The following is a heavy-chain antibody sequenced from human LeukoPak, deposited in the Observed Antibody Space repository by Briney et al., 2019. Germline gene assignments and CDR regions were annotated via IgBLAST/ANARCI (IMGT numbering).Heavy chain of an antibody. CDR3: ARASLRSFDWWINYFDY. J-gene: IGHJ4*02. CDR2: ISRSGSTK. D-gene: IGHD3-9*01. Sequence: GGSLRLSCAASGFTFSDYNMRWIRQAPGKGLEWVSSISRSGSTKYYADSVKGRFTISRDNAKNSLLLQMNSLRAEDTAVYYCARASLRSFDWWINYFDYWGQGTLVTVSS. CDR1: GFTFSDYN. V-gene: IGHV3-11*04.